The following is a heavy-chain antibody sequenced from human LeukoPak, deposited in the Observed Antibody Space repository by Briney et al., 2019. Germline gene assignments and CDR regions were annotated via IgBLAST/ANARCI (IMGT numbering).Heavy chain of an antibody. Sequence: SVKVSCKASGGTFSSYAISWVRQAPGQGLEWMGGIIPIFGTANYAQKFQGRVTITADKSTSTAYMGLSSLRSEDTAVYYCARGGSSHYTGYNWFDPWGQGTLVTVSS. D-gene: IGHD2-15*01. CDR1: GGTFSSYA. CDR2: IIPIFGTA. V-gene: IGHV1-69*06. J-gene: IGHJ5*02. CDR3: ARGGSSHYTGYNWFDP.